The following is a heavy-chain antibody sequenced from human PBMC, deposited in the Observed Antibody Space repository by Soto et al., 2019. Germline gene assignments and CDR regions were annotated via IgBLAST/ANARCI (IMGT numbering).Heavy chain of an antibody. CDR3: ARVYSGSYSDY. CDR2: IFHSGST. Sequence: QVQLKESGPGLVKPSGTLSLTCAVSGGSIRSNNWWSWVRQPPGKGLEWIGEIFHSGSTHYNPSLKTRVTISVDKSKNQFSLKLISVTAADTAVYYCARVYSGSYSDYWGQGTLVTVSS. D-gene: IGHD1-26*01. J-gene: IGHJ4*02. V-gene: IGHV4-4*02. CDR1: GGSIRSNNW.